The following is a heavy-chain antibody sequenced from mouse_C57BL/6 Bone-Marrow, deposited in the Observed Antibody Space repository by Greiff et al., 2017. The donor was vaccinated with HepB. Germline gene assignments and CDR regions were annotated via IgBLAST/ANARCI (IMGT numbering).Heavy chain of an antibody. CDR1: GYSITSGYY. J-gene: IGHJ2*01. V-gene: IGHV3-6*01. CDR2: ISYDGSN. Sequence: EVQLVESGPGLVKPSQSLSLTCSVTGYSITSGYYWNWIRQFPGNKLEWMGYISYDGSNNYNPSLKNRISITRDTSKNQFFLKLNSVTTEDTATYYCAREGGYGSSYYFDYWGQGTTLTVSS. D-gene: IGHD1-1*01. CDR3: AREGGYGSSYYFDY.